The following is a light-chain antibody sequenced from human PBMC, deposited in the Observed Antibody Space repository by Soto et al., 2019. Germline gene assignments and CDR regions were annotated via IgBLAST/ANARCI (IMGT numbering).Light chain of an antibody. V-gene: IGKV3-11*01. J-gene: IGKJ5*01. Sequence: EIMLTQSPATLSLSPGERATLSCRASQTVSSSLAWYQQKPGQAPRLLIYEASNRATGIPARFSGSGSGADFTLTISSLEPEDFALYYCQQHINWPITFGQGTRLETK. CDR1: QTVSSS. CDR3: QQHINWPIT. CDR2: EAS.